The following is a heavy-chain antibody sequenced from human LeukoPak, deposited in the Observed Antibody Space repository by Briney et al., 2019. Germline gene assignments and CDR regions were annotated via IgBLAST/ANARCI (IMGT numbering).Heavy chain of an antibody. V-gene: IGHV3-66*01. J-gene: IGHJ4*02. D-gene: IGHD1-26*01. Sequence: PGGSLRLSCAASGFTVSSNHMSWVRQAPGKGLEWVSVIYTGGGTYYADSVKDRFTISRDNSKNTLHLQMNSLRAEDTAVYYCASLPVGVDYWGQGTLVTVSS. CDR2: IYTGGGT. CDR1: GFTVSSNH. CDR3: ASLPVGVDY.